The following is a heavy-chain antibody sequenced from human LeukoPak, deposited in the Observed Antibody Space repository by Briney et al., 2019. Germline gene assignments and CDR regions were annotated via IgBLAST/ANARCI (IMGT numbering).Heavy chain of an antibody. Sequence: GGSLRLSCAASGFSIRLYVMSWVRQAPGKGLEWVSDISGSGTSTHYADSVKGRFTISRDNSKKTLNLQMNSLTAEDTAVYYCAKVDSSERSGIWTAFDIWGRGTMVTVSS. D-gene: IGHD3-3*01. CDR1: GFSIRLYV. CDR2: ISGSGTST. J-gene: IGHJ3*02. V-gene: IGHV3-23*01. CDR3: AKVDSSERSGIWTAFDI.